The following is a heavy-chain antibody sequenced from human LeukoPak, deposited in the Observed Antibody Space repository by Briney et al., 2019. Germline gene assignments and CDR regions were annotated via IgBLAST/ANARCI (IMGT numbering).Heavy chain of an antibody. Sequence: GGSLRLSCAASGFTLSSYAMTWVRQAPGKGLEWVSAISGSGSSIYYADSVKGRFTISRDNSKNTLYLQMNSLRVEDTAIYYCAKDSRGSAVRVFDYWGQGILVIVSS. D-gene: IGHD2-15*01. CDR1: GFTLSSYA. CDR3: AKDSRGSAVRVFDY. V-gene: IGHV3-23*01. J-gene: IGHJ4*02. CDR2: ISGSGSSI.